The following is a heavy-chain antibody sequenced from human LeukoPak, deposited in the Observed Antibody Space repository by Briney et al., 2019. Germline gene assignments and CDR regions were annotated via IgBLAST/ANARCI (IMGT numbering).Heavy chain of an antibody. CDR2: IYSGGTT. J-gene: IGHJ1*01. CDR1: GFTVSGNY. CDR3: AKGNKGGMIVPGERPKYFQH. Sequence: GGSLRLSCAVSGFTVSGNYMSWVRQAPGKGLEWVSLIYSGGTTYYADSVKGRFTISRDNSKNTLYLQMNSLRAEDTAVYYCAKGNKGGMIVPGERPKYFQHWGQGTLVTVSS. V-gene: IGHV3-53*01. D-gene: IGHD3-10*01.